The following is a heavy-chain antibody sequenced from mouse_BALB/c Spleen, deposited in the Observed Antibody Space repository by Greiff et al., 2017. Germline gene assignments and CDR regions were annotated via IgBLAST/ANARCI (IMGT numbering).Heavy chain of an antibody. CDR1: GFTFSSYA. Sequence: EVNVVESGGGLVKPGGSLKLSCAASGFTFSSYAMSWVRQTPEKRLEWVATISSGGSYTYYPDSVKGRFTISRDNAKNTLYLQMSSLRSEDTAMYYCARTGTGWYFDVWGAGTTVTVSS. V-gene: IGHV5-9-3*01. CDR3: ARTGTGWYFDV. CDR2: ISSGGSYT. J-gene: IGHJ1*01. D-gene: IGHD4-1*01.